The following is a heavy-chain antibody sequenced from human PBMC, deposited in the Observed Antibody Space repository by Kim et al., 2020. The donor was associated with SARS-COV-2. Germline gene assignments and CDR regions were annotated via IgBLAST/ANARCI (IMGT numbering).Heavy chain of an antibody. Sequence: GGSLRLSCAASGFTFSSYAMHWVRQAPGKGLEWVAVISYDGSNKYYADSVKGRFTISRDNSKNTLYLQMNSLRAEDTAVYYCARDKPKWELRQGGAFDI. CDR2: ISYDGSNK. CDR1: GFTFSSYA. V-gene: IGHV3-30*04. D-gene: IGHD1-26*01. J-gene: IGHJ3*02. CDR3: ARDKPKWELRQGGAFDI.